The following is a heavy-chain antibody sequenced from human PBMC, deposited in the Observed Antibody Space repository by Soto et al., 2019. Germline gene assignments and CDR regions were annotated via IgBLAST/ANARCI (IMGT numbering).Heavy chain of an antibody. CDR1: GGSISSGGYS. CDR2: IYYSGST. CDR3: ARDYYDSSGYYFDY. J-gene: IGHJ4*02. D-gene: IGHD3-22*01. Sequence: PSETLSLTCAVSGGSISSGGYSWSWVRQPPGKGLEWIGYIYYSGSTNYNPSLKSRVTISVDTSKNQFSLKLSSVTAADTAVYYCARDYYDSSGYYFDYWGQGTLVTVSS. V-gene: IGHV4-61*08.